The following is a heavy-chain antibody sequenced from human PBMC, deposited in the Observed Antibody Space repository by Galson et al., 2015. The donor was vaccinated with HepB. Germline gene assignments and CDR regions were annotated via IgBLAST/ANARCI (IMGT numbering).Heavy chain of an antibody. CDR3: AIMSLYGSGSYYRKAAGY. J-gene: IGHJ4*02. V-gene: IGHV1-46*01. D-gene: IGHD3-10*01. Sequence: SVKVSCKASGYTFTSYYMHWVRQAPGQGLEWMGIINPSGGSTSYAQKFQGRVTMTRDTSTSTVYMELSSLRSEDTAVYYCAIMSLYGSGSYYRKAAGYWGQGTLVTVSS. CDR1: GYTFTSYY. CDR2: INPSGGST.